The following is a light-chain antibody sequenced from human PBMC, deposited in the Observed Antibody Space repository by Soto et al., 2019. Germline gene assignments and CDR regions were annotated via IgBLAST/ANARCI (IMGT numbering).Light chain of an antibody. CDR3: QQYNSFPGT. CDR2: KAS. Sequence: DIQMTQSPSTLSASVGDRVSISCRASQSISTWLAWYQQKPGKAPKLLIYKASSLESGVPSRFSGSGSGTEFTLTISSLQPDDFTTYYCQQYNSFPGTFGQGTKLEIK. J-gene: IGKJ2*01. V-gene: IGKV1-5*03. CDR1: QSISTW.